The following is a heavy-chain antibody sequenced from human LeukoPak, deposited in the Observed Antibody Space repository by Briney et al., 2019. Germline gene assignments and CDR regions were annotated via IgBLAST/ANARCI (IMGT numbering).Heavy chain of an antibody. CDR1: GYSFTSYL. D-gene: IGHD2-2*02. CDR3: ARRYCSSTSCYTDTPFDY. CDR2: IYPGDSDT. V-gene: IGHV5-51*01. J-gene: IGHJ4*02. Sequence: GESLKISCKGSGYSFTSYLIGWVRQMPGKGLEWMGIIYPGDSDTRYSPSFQGQVTISADKSISTAYLQWSSLKASDTAMYYCARRYCSSTSCYTDTPFDYWGQGTLVTVSS.